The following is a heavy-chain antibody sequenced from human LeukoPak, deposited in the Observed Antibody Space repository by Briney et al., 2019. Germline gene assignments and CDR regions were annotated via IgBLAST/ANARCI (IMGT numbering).Heavy chain of an antibody. CDR3: AKDTGYSSSWSFDY. CDR1: GFTFSSYA. V-gene: IGHV3-23*01. Sequence: GGSLRLSCAASGFTFSSYAMSWVRQAPGKGLEWVSAISGSGGSTYYADSVKGRFTISRDNAKNTLYLQMNSLRAEDTAVYYCAKDTGYSSSWSFDYWGQGTLVTVSS. CDR2: ISGSGGST. D-gene: IGHD6-13*01. J-gene: IGHJ4*02.